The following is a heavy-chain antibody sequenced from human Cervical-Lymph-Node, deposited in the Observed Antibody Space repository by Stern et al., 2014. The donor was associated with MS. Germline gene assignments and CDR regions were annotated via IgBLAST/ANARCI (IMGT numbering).Heavy chain of an antibody. Sequence: QLQLQESGPGLVKPSETLSLTCTVSGGSISSSSYYWGWIRQPPGKGLEWIGSIYYSGSTYYNPSLKSRVTISGDTSKNPFSLKLSSVTAADTAVYYCARWAYSSGWYNWFDPWGQGTLVTVSS. CDR2: IYYSGST. J-gene: IGHJ5*02. CDR1: GGSISSSSYY. V-gene: IGHV4-39*01. CDR3: ARWAYSSGWYNWFDP. D-gene: IGHD3-22*01.